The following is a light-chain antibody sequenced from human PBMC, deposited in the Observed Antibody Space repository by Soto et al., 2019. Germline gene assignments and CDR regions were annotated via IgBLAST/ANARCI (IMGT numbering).Light chain of an antibody. CDR2: AAS. V-gene: IGKV1-12*01. J-gene: IGKJ1*01. Sequence: DMRMTQSPSSVSASLGDSVTIXXRASQGVSSWLAWYQQKPGKAPKLXIYAASSLQSGVPSRFSGSESGTDFTLTISSLQPEDFATYYCQQSYSIPWTFGQGTKVDIK. CDR1: QGVSSW. CDR3: QQSYSIPWT.